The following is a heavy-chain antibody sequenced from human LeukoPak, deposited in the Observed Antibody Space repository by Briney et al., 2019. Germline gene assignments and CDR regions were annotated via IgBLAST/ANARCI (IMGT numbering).Heavy chain of an antibody. CDR3: AKGGIMQSSSPGLQYFDL. D-gene: IGHD6-6*01. CDR2: IYSGGST. V-gene: IGHV3-53*01. J-gene: IGHJ2*01. Sequence: GRSLRLSCAASGVTVGTNSMSGARQSPGKGLEWVSDIYSGGSTYNADSVNGRFTVSRDNSKNTLYLQRNSLRAEDTAVYYCAKGGIMQSSSPGLQYFDLWGRGALVSVSS. CDR1: GVTVGTNS.